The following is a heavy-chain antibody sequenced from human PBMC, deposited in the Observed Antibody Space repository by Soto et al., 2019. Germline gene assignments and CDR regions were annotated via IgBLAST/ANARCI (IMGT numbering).Heavy chain of an antibody. CDR1: GGTFSSYA. V-gene: IGHV1-69*12. CDR2: IIPIFGTA. D-gene: IGHD2-15*01. Sequence: QVQLVQSGAEVKKPGSSVKVSCKASGGTFSSYAISWVRQAPGQGLEWMGGIIPIFGTANYAQKFQGRVTITADESTITAYMELSSLRSEDTAVYYCARRGYCSGGSCYSRVYYYYGMDVWGQGTTVTVSS. CDR3: ARRGYCSGGSCYSRVYYYYGMDV. J-gene: IGHJ6*02.